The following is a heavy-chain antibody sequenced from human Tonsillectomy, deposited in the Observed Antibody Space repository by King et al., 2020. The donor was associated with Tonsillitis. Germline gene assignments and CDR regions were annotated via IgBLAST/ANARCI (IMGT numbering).Heavy chain of an antibody. D-gene: IGHD3-22*01. J-gene: IGHJ4*02. Sequence: PLQESGPGLVKPSQTLSLTCNVSGGSISSGSYYWRWIRQPAGKGLEWIGRIYTSGSTNYNPSLKSRLTMSVDTSKNQFSLKLSSVTAADTAVYYCARSPHYYDSTGYYDSFDYWGQGTLVTVSS. CDR2: IYTSGST. V-gene: IGHV4-61*02. CDR1: GGSISSGSYY. CDR3: ARSPHYYDSTGYYDSFDY.